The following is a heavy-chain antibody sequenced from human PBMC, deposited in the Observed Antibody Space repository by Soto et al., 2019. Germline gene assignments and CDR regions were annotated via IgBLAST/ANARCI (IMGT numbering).Heavy chain of an antibody. Sequence: SETLSLTCSGSGGSISTYYWSWIRQPPGKGLEWIGYIYYSGSTSYNPSLKSRVTISIDTSKNQFSLRLSSVTAADTAVYYCAREASGAYKYFDLWGQGTLVTVSS. CDR2: IYYSGST. J-gene: IGHJ4*02. D-gene: IGHD3-16*01. CDR1: GGSISTYY. CDR3: AREASGAYKYFDL. V-gene: IGHV4-59*01.